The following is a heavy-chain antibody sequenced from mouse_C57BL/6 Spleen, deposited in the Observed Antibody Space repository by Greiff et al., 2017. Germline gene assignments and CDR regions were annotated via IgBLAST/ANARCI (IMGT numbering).Heavy chain of an antibody. CDR2: ILPGSGST. CDR1: GYTFTGYW. J-gene: IGHJ2*01. V-gene: IGHV1-9*01. D-gene: IGHD2-4*01. CDR3: ASDYGMNY. Sequence: QVQLKQSGAELMKPGASVKLSCKATGYTFTGYWIEWVKQRPGHGLEWIGEILPGSGSTNYNEKCKGKATFTADTSSNTASMQLSSLTTEDTAIYDCASDYGMNYWGQGTTLTVSS.